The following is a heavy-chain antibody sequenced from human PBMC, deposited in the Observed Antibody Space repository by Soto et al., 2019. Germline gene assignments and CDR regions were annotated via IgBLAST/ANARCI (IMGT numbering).Heavy chain of an antibody. CDR1: GGGVSTIWSA. CDR2: TYYRSKWYN. Sequence: SQTLSLTGRASGGGVSTIWSAWDWIRQSPSRGLEWLGRTYYRSKWYNDYAVSVKGRITINPDTSNNQFSLQLNSVTPDDTAVYYCARLVGNSWLDSWGQGTLVTVSS. J-gene: IGHJ5*01. CDR3: ARLVGNSWLDS. V-gene: IGHV6-1*01. D-gene: IGHD2-2*01.